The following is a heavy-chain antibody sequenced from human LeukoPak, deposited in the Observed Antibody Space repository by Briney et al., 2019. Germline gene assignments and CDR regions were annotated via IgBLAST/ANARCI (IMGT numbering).Heavy chain of an antibody. J-gene: IGHJ4*02. CDR3: ARSTVTHFE. Sequence: SETLSLTCTVSGGSISSSSYYWGWIRQPPGKGLEWIWSIYYSGSAYYNPSLKSRVTISVDTSKNQYSLKLSSVTAADTAVYYCARSTVTHFEGGQGTLVTVSS. D-gene: IGHD4-17*01. CDR2: IYYSGSA. CDR1: GGSISSSSYY. V-gene: IGHV4-39*01.